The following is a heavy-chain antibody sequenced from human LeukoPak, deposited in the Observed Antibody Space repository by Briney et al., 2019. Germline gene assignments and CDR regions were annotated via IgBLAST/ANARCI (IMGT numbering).Heavy chain of an antibody. Sequence: SETLSLTCAVYAGSFSGYYWSLIRQPPGKGLEWIGEINHSGSTNYNPSLKSRVTISVDTSKNQFSLKLSSVTAADTAVYYCASSSPRLNSGYDSYFYWGQGTLVTVSS. CDR1: AGSFSGYY. J-gene: IGHJ4*02. CDR2: INHSGST. V-gene: IGHV4-34*01. D-gene: IGHD5-12*01. CDR3: ASSSPRLNSGYDSYFY.